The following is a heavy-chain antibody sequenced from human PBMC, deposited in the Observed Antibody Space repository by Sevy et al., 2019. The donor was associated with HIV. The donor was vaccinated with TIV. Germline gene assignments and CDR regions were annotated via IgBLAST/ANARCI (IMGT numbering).Heavy chain of an antibody. Sequence: ASVKVSCKASGYTFTGYYMHWVRQASGQGLEWMGWINPNSGGTNYAQKFQGRVTMTRDTSISTAYMELSRLRSDDTAVYYCARDEGGIVVVRHPYGMDVWGQGTTVTVSS. CDR3: ARDEGGIVVVRHPYGMDV. CDR2: INPNSGGT. V-gene: IGHV1-2*02. CDR1: GYTFTGYY. D-gene: IGHD3-22*01. J-gene: IGHJ6*02.